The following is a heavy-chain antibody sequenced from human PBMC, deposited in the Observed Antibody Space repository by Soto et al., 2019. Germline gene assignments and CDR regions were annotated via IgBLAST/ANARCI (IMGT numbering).Heavy chain of an antibody. CDR1: GYSFSDYT. D-gene: IGHD2-8*01. Sequence: ASVKVSCKASGYSFSDYTMHWVRRAPGQPPEWMARINTGTASTEYSQKFQGRVTITRDTSATTAYMDLSSLRSEDTAVYYCARGPQDSYVMDLRGQGSSVTGSS. CDR2: INTGTAST. J-gene: IGHJ6*02. V-gene: IGHV1-3*04. CDR3: ARGPQDSYVMDL.